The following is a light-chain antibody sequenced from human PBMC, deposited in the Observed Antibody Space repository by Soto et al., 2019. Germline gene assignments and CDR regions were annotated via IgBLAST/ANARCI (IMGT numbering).Light chain of an antibody. CDR3: QCYDRSLSGSGYV. CDR1: SSNVGAGYD. J-gene: IGLJ1*01. Sequence: QSVLTQPPSVSGAPGQRVTISCTGSSSNVGAGYDVHWYQQLPGTAPKLLIYGNSNRPSGVPDRFSGSKSGTTASLAITGRHDEDEDAYYCQCYDRSLSGSGYVFGTGTKLTVL. V-gene: IGLV1-40*01. CDR2: GNS.